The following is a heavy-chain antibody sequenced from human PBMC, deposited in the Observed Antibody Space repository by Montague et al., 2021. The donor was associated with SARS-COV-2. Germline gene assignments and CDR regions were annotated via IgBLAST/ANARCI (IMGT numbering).Heavy chain of an antibody. J-gene: IGHJ4*02. CDR1: GGSISSYD. CDR2: IYSSGST. CDR3: ARVKRGYYYGWGVSAHVDY. D-gene: IGHD3-10*01. Sequence: SETLSLTCTVSGGSISSYDCCWIRQPPGKGLEWIGYIYSSGSTNYNPSLKSRVTISVNTSKNQFSLKLSSVTAADTAVSYCARVKRGYYYGWGVSAHVDYWGQGTLVTVSS. V-gene: IGHV4-59*01.